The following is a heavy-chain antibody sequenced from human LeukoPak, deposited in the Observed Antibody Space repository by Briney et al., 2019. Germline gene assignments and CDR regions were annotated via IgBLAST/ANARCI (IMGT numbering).Heavy chain of an antibody. V-gene: IGHV3-74*01. J-gene: IGHJ6*02. CDR3: AREIYYDFWTPYYYYGMDV. CDR1: GFTFSTYC. D-gene: IGHD3-3*01. Sequence: GGSLRLSCAASGFTFSTYCMHWVRQAPGKGPMWVSRICPDGTVTNYADSVKARFIISRDNARNTVYLQMNSLRAEDTAVYYCAREIYYDFWTPYYYYGMDVWGQGTTVTVSS. CDR2: ICPDGTVT.